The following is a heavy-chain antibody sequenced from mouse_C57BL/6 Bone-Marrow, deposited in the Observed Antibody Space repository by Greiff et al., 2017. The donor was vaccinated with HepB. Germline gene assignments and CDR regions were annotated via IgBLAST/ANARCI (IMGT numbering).Heavy chain of an antibody. CDR1: GFTFSSYA. Sequence: EVHLVESGGGLVKPGGSLKLSCAASGFTFSSYAMSWVRQTPEKRLEWVATISDGGSYTYYPDNVKGRFTISRDNAKNNLYLQMSHLKSEDTAMYYCARGGNYYGSSYDWYFDVWGTGTTVTVSS. CDR3: ARGGNYYGSSYDWYFDV. J-gene: IGHJ1*03. CDR2: ISDGGSYT. D-gene: IGHD1-1*01. V-gene: IGHV5-4*01.